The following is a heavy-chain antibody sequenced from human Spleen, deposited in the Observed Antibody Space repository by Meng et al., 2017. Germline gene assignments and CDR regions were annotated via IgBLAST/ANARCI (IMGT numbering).Heavy chain of an antibody. V-gene: IGHV3-7*01. Sequence: GGSLRLSCAASGFTFSSYWMSWVRQAPGKGLEWVANIKQEGSEKYYVDSVKGRFTISRDNAKNSLYLQMNSLRAEDTAVYYCARDRLAAAQRYYYGVDVWGQGTTVTVSS. CDR2: IKQEGSEK. D-gene: IGHD6-13*01. J-gene: IGHJ6*02. CDR3: ARDRLAAAQRYYYGVDV. CDR1: GFTFSSYW.